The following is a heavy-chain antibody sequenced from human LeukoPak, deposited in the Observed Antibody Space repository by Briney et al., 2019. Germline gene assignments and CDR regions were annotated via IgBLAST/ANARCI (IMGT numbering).Heavy chain of an antibody. CDR2: IIPILGIA. CDR1: GGTFSSYA. V-gene: IGHV1-69*04. J-gene: IGHJ4*02. D-gene: IGHD3-9*01. CDR3: ARADYDILTGSQGHFDY. Sequence: SVKVSCRASGGTFSSYAISWVRQAPGQGLEWMGRIIPILGIANYAQKFQGRVTITADKSTSTAYMELSSLRSEDTAVYYCARADYDILTGSQGHFDYWGQGTLVTVSS.